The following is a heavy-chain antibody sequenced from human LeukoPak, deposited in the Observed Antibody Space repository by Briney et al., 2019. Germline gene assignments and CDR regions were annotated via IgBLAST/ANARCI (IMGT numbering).Heavy chain of an antibody. CDR3: ARNHYGSGSYRNNWFDP. CDR1: GGTFSSYG. D-gene: IGHD3-10*01. Sequence: WASVKVSCKASGGTFSSYGFSWVRQAPGQGLEWMGGLIPIFNTAHYAQKFQGRVTITADTPTSSAYMDLSSLRSEDTAVYYCARNHYGSGSYRNNWFDPWGQGTLVTVSS. V-gene: IGHV1-69*06. J-gene: IGHJ5*02. CDR2: LIPIFNTA.